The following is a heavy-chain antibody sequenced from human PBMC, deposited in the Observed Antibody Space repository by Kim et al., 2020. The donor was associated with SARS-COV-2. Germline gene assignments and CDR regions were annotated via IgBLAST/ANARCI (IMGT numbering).Heavy chain of an antibody. CDR2: IDLSDSYA. D-gene: IGHD6-6*01. CDR1: GYSFTSYW. J-gene: IGHJ6*02. CDR3: ARHGHEYSTSSYYYYGMDV. Sequence: GESLKISGKGSGYSFTSYWISWVRQMPGKGLEWMGRIDLSDSYAKYSPSFQGHVTISADKSISTAYLQWSSLKASDTAIYYCARHGHEYSTSSYYYYGMDVWGLGTTVTVSS. V-gene: IGHV5-10-1*01.